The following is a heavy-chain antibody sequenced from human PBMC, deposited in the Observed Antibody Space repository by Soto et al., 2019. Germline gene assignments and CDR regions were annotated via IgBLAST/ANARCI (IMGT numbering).Heavy chain of an antibody. J-gene: IGHJ6*02. Sequence: SVKVSCKASGCTFSSYAISWVRQAPGQGLEWMGGIIPIFGTANYAQKFQGRVTITTDESTSTAYMELSSLRSEDTAVYYCAGDCSGGSCYSGELLYHCYYYGMDVWGQGTTVTVSS. CDR2: IIPIFGTA. V-gene: IGHV1-69*05. D-gene: IGHD2-15*01. CDR1: GCTFSSYA. CDR3: AGDCSGGSCYSGELLYHCYYYGMDV.